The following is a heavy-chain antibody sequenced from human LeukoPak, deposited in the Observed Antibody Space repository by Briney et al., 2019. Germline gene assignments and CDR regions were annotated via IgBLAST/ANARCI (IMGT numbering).Heavy chain of an antibody. V-gene: IGHV3-53*01. CDR1: GFTVSSNY. J-gene: IGHJ4*02. D-gene: IGHD3-10*01. CDR2: INSGGST. Sequence: GGSLRLSCAASGFTVSSNYMNWVRQAPGQGLEWVSVINSGGSTHYADSVTGRFTISRDNSKNTLYLQMNSLRAEDTAVYYCARDLYYYGSGSDNFLYYWGQGTLVTVSS. CDR3: ARDLYYYGSGSDNFLYY.